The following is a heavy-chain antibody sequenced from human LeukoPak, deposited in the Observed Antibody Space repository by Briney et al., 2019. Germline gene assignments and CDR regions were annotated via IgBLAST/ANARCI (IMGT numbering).Heavy chain of an antibody. Sequence: SETLSLTCTVSGGSISSSSYYWGWIRQPPGKGLEWIGTIYYSGSTYYNPSLKSRVTISVDTYKNQFSLNMSSVTDADTAVYYCARVEEGYGSGRRENYYYYYMDVWGKGTTVTISS. V-gene: IGHV4-39*07. CDR3: ARVEEGYGSGRRENYYYYYMDV. CDR2: IYYSGST. J-gene: IGHJ6*03. CDR1: GGSISSSSYY. D-gene: IGHD3-10*01.